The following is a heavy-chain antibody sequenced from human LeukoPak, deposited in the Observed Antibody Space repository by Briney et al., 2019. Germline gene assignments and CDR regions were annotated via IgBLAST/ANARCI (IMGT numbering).Heavy chain of an antibody. CDR1: GFTFSSYG. CDR2: ISYDGSNK. J-gene: IGHJ5*02. CDR3: AKGDWFDP. Sequence: GGSLRLSCAASGFTFSSYGMNWVRQAPGKGLEWVAVISYDGSNKYYADSVKGRFTISRDNSKNTLYLQMNSLRAEDTAVYYCAKGDWFDPWGQGTLVTVSS. V-gene: IGHV3-30*18. D-gene: IGHD3-16*01.